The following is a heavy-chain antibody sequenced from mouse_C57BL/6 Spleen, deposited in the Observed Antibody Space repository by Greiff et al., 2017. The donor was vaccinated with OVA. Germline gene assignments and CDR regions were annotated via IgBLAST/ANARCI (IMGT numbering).Heavy chain of an antibody. CDR1: GFSFNTYA. V-gene: IGHV10-1*01. CDR3: VRHWDYGGYYFDY. J-gene: IGHJ2*01. Sequence: EVMLVESGGGLVQPKGSLKLSCAASGFSFNTYAMNWVRQAPGKGLEWVARIRSKSNNYATYYADSVKDRFTISRDDSESMLYLQMNNLKTEDTAMYYCVRHWDYGGYYFDYWGQGTTLTVSS. CDR2: IRSKSNNYAT. D-gene: IGHD2-4*01.